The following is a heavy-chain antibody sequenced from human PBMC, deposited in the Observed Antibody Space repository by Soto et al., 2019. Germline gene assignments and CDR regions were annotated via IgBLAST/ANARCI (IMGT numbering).Heavy chain of an antibody. V-gene: IGHV3-11*01. CDR1: GFTFSDYY. D-gene: IGHD2-21*02. Sequence: GGSLRLSCAASGFTFSDYYMSWIRQAPGKGLEWVSYISASGYTIYYADSVKGRFTISRDNAKNSLSLQMNSLRAEDTAVYYCARSAYCGGDCYSPSLDYWGQGTLVTVSS. CDR3: ARSAYCGGDCYSPSLDY. CDR2: ISASGYTI. J-gene: IGHJ4*02.